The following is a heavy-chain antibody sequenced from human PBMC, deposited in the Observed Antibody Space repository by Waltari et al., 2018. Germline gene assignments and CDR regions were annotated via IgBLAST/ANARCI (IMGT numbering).Heavy chain of an antibody. Sequence: QVQLVQSGAEVKKPGASVKVSYKASGYTFTDYFIHWMRQVPGQGLEWMGGIDPRRRDTSYAKNLQGRVTMTRDTSIGTIYMELSSLRSDDTAVYYCARGPNTGAFDYWGQGTLVTVSS. CDR2: IDPRRRDT. CDR3: ARGPNTGAFDY. V-gene: IGHV1-2*02. CDR1: GYTFTDYF. D-gene: IGHD2-8*02. J-gene: IGHJ4*02.